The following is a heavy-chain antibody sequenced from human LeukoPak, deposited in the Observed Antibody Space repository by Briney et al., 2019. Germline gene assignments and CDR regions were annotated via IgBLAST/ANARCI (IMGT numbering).Heavy chain of an antibody. Sequence: PGGSLRLSCAASGFTFSSYSMNWVRQAPGNGLEWVSSISSSSSYIYYADSVKGRFTISRDNAKNSLYPQMNSLRAEDTAVYYCARGPYSGSYYALYYFDYWGQGTLVTVSS. J-gene: IGHJ4*02. V-gene: IGHV3-21*01. CDR3: ARGPYSGSYYALYYFDY. CDR2: ISSSSSYI. D-gene: IGHD1-26*01. CDR1: GFTFSSYS.